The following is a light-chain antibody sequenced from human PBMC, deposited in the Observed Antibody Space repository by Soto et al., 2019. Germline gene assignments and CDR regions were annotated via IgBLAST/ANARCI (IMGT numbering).Light chain of an antibody. CDR1: SSDVGGYNY. Sequence: QSVLTQPASVSGSPWQSITISCSGTSSDVGGYNYVFWYQHHPGKAPKLMIYDVSNRPSGVSNRFSGSKSGNTASLTISGLQAEDEADYYCSSYTSSSTYVFGTGTKVTVL. CDR2: DVS. J-gene: IGLJ1*01. CDR3: SSYTSSSTYV. V-gene: IGLV2-14*03.